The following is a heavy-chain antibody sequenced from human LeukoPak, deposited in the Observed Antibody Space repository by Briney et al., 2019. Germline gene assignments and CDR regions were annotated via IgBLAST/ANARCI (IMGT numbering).Heavy chain of an antibody. V-gene: IGHV3-30-3*01. D-gene: IGHD2-2*01. Sequence: GGSLRLSCAASGFTFSSHAMHWVRQPPGKGLEWVAVISYDGSNKYYADSLKGRFTISRDNSKNTLYLQMNSLRAEDTAVYYCARAQGYCSSVSCYGAGTFNYWGQGTLVTVSS. CDR1: GFTFSSHA. CDR2: ISYDGSNK. CDR3: ARAQGYCSSVSCYGAGTFNY. J-gene: IGHJ4*02.